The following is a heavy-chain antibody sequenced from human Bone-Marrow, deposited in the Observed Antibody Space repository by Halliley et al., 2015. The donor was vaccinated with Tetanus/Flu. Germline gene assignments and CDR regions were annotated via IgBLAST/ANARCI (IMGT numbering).Heavy chain of an antibody. CDR2: MYSPGST. J-gene: IGHJ4*02. CDR3: ALVRVVGITIDY. V-gene: IGHV4-59*03. Sequence: EWIGYMYSPGSTPSNPSLKSRVTISGDTSKKQLSLTLTSVTAADTAVYFWALVRVVGITIDYWGQGTLVTVSS. D-gene: IGHD3-22*01.